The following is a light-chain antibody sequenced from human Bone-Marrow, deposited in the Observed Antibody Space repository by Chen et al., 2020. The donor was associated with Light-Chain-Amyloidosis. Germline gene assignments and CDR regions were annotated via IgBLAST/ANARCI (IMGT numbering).Light chain of an antibody. CDR2: GAS. CDR1: QSVSSN. Sequence: EIVMTQSPATLAVSPGERATLSCRASQSVSSNVAWYQQKPGQAPRLLIYGASTRATGIPARFSGSGSGTEFTLTISSLQSEDFAVYYCQQYNNWPPCTFGQGTNLEIK. CDR3: QQYNNWPPCT. V-gene: IGKV3-15*01. J-gene: IGKJ2*02.